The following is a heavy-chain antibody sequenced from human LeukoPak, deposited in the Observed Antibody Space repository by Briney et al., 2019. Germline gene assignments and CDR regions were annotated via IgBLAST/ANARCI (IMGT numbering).Heavy chain of an antibody. D-gene: IGHD6-13*01. CDR1: GFTFSSYA. CDR3: AREGISEQDDAFDI. Sequence: PGGSLRLSCAASGFTFSSYAMSWVRQAPGKGLEWVSVIYSGGSTYYADSVKGRFTISRHNSKNTLYLQMNSLRAEDTAVYYCAREGISEQDDAFDIWGQGTMVTVSS. J-gene: IGHJ3*02. V-gene: IGHV3-53*04. CDR2: IYSGGST.